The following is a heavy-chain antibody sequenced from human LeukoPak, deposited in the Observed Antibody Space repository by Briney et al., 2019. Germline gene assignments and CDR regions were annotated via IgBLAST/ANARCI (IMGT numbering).Heavy chain of an antibody. CDR2: IVVGSGNT. V-gene: IGHV1-58*02. CDR3: AASPRNMTRGVFVH. J-gene: IGHJ4*02. D-gene: IGHD3-10*01. CDR1: GFTFTSSA. Sequence: ASVKVSCKASGFTFTSSAMQWVRQARGQRLERIGWIVVGSGNTNYAQKFQERVTITRDMSTSTAYMELSSLRSEDTAVYYCAASPRNMTRGVFVHWGQGTLVTVSS.